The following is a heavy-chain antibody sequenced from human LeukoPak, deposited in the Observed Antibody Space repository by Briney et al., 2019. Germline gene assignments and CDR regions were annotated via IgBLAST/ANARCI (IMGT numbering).Heavy chain of an antibody. J-gene: IGHJ4*02. V-gene: IGHV3-11*05. CDR1: GFTFSSYA. CDR2: ISSSSSYT. CDR3: SRDFYGSGSSIIDY. Sequence: PGGSLRLSCAASGFTFSSYAMSWIRQAPGKGLEWVSYISSSSSYTNYADSVKGRFTISRDNAKNSLYLQMNSLRAEDTAVYYCSRDFYGSGSSIIDYWGQGTLVTVSS. D-gene: IGHD3-10*01.